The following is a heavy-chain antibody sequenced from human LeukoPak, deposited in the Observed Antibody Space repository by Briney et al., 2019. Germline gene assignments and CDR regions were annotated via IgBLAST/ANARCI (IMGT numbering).Heavy chain of an antibody. CDR2: INHSGSN. V-gene: IGHV4-34*01. Sequence: SETLSLTCAVYGGSFSGYYWSWIRQPPGKGLEWIGEINHSGSNNYNPSLKSRVTISVDTSKNQFPLKLSSVTAADTAVYYCAREGVVGAYGHFDYWGQGTLVTVSS. D-gene: IGHD2-15*01. J-gene: IGHJ4*02. CDR1: GGSFSGYY. CDR3: AREGVVGAYGHFDY.